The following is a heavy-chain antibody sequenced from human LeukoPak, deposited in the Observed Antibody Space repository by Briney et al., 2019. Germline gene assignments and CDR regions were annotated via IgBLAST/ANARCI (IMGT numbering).Heavy chain of an antibody. D-gene: IGHD5-12*01. CDR3: AKGGYSGYDYEGEYFDY. J-gene: IGHJ4*02. Sequence: GGSLRLSCAASGFTFSSYAMSWVRQAPGKGLEWVSAISGSGGSIYYADSVKGRFTISRDNSKNTLYLQMNSLRAEDTAVYYCAKGGYSGYDYEGEYFDYWGQGTLVTVSS. CDR2: ISGSGGSI. V-gene: IGHV3-23*01. CDR1: GFTFSSYA.